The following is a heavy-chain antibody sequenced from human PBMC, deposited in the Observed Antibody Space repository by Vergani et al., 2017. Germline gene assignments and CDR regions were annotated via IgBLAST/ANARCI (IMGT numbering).Heavy chain of an antibody. Sequence: QVQLVESGGGVVQPGRSLRLSCAASGFTFSSYAMHWVRQAPGTGLEWVAVISYDGSNKYYADSVKGRFTISRDNSKNTLYLQMNSLRAEDTAVYYCARAGGYDILTGYYIPYYYGMDVWGQGTTVTVSS. CDR1: GFTFSSYA. V-gene: IGHV3-30-3*01. D-gene: IGHD3-9*01. J-gene: IGHJ6*02. CDR2: ISYDGSNK. CDR3: ARAGGYDILTGYYIPYYYGMDV.